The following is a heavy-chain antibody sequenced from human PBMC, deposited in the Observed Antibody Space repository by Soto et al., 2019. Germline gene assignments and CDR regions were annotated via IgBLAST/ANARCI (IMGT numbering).Heavy chain of an antibody. CDR2: VNPKNGDT. CDR1: GYAFTGYY. D-gene: IGHD5-12*01. Sequence: ASVKVSCKASGYAFTGYYIHWVRQAPGQGLEWMGWVNPKNGDTDYAQRFQGRVTMTRDTSITSAYLDLTRLRSDDTATYFCARANSGVVDVFDYLCLGTPVTVSS. V-gene: IGHV1-2*02. CDR3: ARANSGVVDVFDY. J-gene: IGHJ4*02.